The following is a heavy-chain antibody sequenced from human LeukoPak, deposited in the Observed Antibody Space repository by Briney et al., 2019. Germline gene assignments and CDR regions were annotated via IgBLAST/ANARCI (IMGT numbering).Heavy chain of an antibody. Sequence: SETLSLTCTVSGGSISSSSYYWGWIRQPPGKGLEWIGSIYYSGSTYYNPSLKSRVTISVDTSKNQFSLKLSSVTAADTAVYYCARGDSLRYFDWLFSVGHWFDPWGQGTLVTVSS. CDR1: GGSISSSSYY. CDR2: IYYSGST. V-gene: IGHV4-39*01. J-gene: IGHJ5*02. CDR3: ARGDSLRYFDWLFSVGHWFDP. D-gene: IGHD3-9*01.